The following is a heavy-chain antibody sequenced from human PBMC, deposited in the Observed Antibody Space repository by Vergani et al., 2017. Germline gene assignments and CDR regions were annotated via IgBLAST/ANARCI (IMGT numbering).Heavy chain of an antibody. CDR2: ISSDGGST. V-gene: IGHV3-23*01. CDR3: AKDTVPREGYFDY. Sequence: EVQLLESGGGLVQPGGSLRLSCAASGFTFSTYAMTWVRQAPGKGLEWVSTISSDGGSTYYADSVKGRFTISRDNSKNTLYLQMNSLRAEDTAVYYCAKDTVPREGYFDYWGQGTLVTVSS. CDR1: GFTFSTYA. J-gene: IGHJ4*02. D-gene: IGHD4-11*01.